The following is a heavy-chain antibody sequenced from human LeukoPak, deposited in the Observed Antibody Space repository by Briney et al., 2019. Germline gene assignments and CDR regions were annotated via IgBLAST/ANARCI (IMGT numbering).Heavy chain of an antibody. CDR2: IYYSGNT. CDR3: ARGLWFGDENPPYFDY. CDR1: GVSISSSNSY. D-gene: IGHD3-10*01. J-gene: IGHJ4*02. V-gene: IGHV4-39*07. Sequence: SETLSLTCAVSGVSISSSNSYWGWIRQPPGKGLEWIGSIYYSGNTYYNASLKSRVTISVDTTRNQFSLKLTSVTAAATAVYYCARGLWFGDENPPYFDYWGQRILVTVSS.